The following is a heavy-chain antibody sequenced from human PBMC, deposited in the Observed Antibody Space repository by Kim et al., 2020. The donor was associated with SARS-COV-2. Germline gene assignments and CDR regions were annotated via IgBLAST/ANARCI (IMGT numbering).Heavy chain of an antibody. CDR3: ARGNTVGAGTPEAFDI. D-gene: IGHD2-15*01. CDR2: INHSGST. Sequence: SETLSLTCAVYGGSFSGYYWSWIRQPPGKGLEWIGEINHSGSTNYNPSLKSRVTISVDTSKNQFSLKLSSVTAADTAVYYCARGNTVGAGTPEAFDIWGQGTMVTVSS. V-gene: IGHV4-34*01. J-gene: IGHJ3*02. CDR1: GGSFSGYY.